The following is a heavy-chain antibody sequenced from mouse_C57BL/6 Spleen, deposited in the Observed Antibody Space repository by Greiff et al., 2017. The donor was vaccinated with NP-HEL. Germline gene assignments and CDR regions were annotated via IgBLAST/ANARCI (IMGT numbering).Heavy chain of an antibody. D-gene: IGHD2-2*01. Sequence: VQLKQSGAELVKPGASVKISCKASGYTFTDYYMNWVKQSHGKSLEWIGDINPDSGGTSYIQKFKGKATLTVDNASSTAYMQLSSLTSEDSAVYYCDREGYGYDGRYYFDYWGQGTTLTVSS. J-gene: IGHJ2*01. CDR3: DREGYGYDGRYYFDY. CDR1: GYTFTDYY. CDR2: INPDSGGT. V-gene: IGHV1-26*01.